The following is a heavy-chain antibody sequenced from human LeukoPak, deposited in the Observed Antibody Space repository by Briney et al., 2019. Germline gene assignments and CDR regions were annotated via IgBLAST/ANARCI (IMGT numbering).Heavy chain of an antibody. D-gene: IGHD6-19*01. J-gene: IGHJ4*02. Sequence: ASVKVSCKASAYTFTSYGISWVRQAPGQGLEWMGWISAYNGNTNYAQKLQGRVTMTTDTSTSTAYMELRSLRSDDTAVYYCARVVGWLVQYMGELDYWGQGTLVTVSS. CDR2: ISAYNGNT. V-gene: IGHV1-18*01. CDR3: ARVVGWLVQYMGELDY. CDR1: AYTFTSYG.